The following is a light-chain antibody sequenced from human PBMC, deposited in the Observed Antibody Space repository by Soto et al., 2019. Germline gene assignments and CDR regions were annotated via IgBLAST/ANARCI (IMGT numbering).Light chain of an antibody. Sequence: DTVMTQSPLSLPVTPGEPASISCRSSQSLLHSNGYNYLGWYLQKPGQSPQLLIYLGSNRASGVPDRFSGSGSGTDFTLKISRVEAEDVGVYYCMQALQTPRTFGGGTKVEIK. CDR3: MQALQTPRT. CDR2: LGS. CDR1: QSLLHSNGYNY. V-gene: IGKV2-28*01. J-gene: IGKJ4*01.